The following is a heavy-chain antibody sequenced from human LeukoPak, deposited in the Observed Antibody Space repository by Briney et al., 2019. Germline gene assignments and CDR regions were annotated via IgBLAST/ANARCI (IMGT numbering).Heavy chain of an antibody. CDR2: INPSVGST. Sequence: ASVKVSCKASGYDFTTNYIHWVRQAPGQGLEWMGTINPSVGSTTYGQRFQGRVTMTRDTSTTTVYMDLSSLTSEDTAIYYCAKGYCIGASCYVLDSWGQGTLVTVSS. D-gene: IGHD2-15*01. CDR3: AKGYCIGASCYVLDS. V-gene: IGHV1-46*01. J-gene: IGHJ4*02. CDR1: GYDFTTNY.